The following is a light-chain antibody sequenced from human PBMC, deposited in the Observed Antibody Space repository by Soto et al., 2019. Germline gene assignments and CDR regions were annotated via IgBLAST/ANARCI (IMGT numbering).Light chain of an antibody. CDR3: QEYNTWPWT. CDR1: QSVNNN. J-gene: IGKJ1*01. V-gene: IGKV3-15*01. Sequence: ETLMTQSPATLSVSPGERATLSCRASQSVNNNLAWYQQKLVQAPRVLIYGASTRATGIPARFTGSGSGTEYILTITSLQSEDSAVYCCQEYNTWPWTFGQGTKGEFK. CDR2: GAS.